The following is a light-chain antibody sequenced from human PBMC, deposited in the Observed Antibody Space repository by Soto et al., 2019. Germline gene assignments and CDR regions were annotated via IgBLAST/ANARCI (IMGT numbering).Light chain of an antibody. V-gene: IGKV3-20*01. J-gene: IGKJ1*01. CDR1: QSVSSSY. CDR3: QKYGSSPRT. CDR2: GAS. Sequence: EIMLTQSTGPLSLSLCDRATISCIASQSVSSSYLAWYQQKPGQAPRLLIYGASSRATGIPDRFSRSGSGTDFTLTITRPEPEDFAVYYCQKYGSSPRTFGQGPKVDIK.